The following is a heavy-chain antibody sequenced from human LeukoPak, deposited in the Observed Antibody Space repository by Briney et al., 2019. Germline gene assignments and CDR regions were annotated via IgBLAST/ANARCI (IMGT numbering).Heavy chain of an antibody. CDR3: ARSGGSGCSGGSCYRYYYYYMDV. J-gene: IGHJ6*03. V-gene: IGHV1-2*02. D-gene: IGHD2-15*01. Sequence: ASVKVSCKASGYTFTGYYMHWVRQAPGQGLEWMGWINPNSGGTNYAQKFQGRVTMTRDTSISTAYMELSRLRSDDTAVYYCARSGGSGCSGGSCYRYYYYYMDVWGKGTTVTISS. CDR2: INPNSGGT. CDR1: GYTFTGYY.